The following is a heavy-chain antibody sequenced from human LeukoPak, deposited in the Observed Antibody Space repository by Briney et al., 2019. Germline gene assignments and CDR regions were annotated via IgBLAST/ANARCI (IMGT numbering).Heavy chain of an antibody. D-gene: IGHD6-13*01. CDR2: IKQDGSEK. Sequence: GGSLRLSCAASGFTFSSYRMNWVRQAPGKGLEWVANIKQDGSEKYYLDSVKGRFTISRDNAKNSVYLQMNSLRAEDTAVYYCVRVIAAAGSYWGQGTRVTVSS. J-gene: IGHJ4*02. V-gene: IGHV3-7*01. CDR3: VRVIAAAGSY. CDR1: GFTFSSYR.